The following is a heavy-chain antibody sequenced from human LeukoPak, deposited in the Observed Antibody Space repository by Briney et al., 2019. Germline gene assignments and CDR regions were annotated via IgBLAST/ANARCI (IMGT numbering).Heavy chain of an antibody. V-gene: IGHV4-59*01. J-gene: IGHJ5*02. Sequence: SETLSLTCTVSGGSISSYYWSWIRQPPGKGLEWIGYIYYSGSTNYNPSLKSRVTISVDTSKNQFSLKLSSVTAADTAVYYCARDKGPLDPWGQGTLVTVSS. CDR3: ARDKGPLDP. CDR1: GGSISSYY. CDR2: IYYSGST.